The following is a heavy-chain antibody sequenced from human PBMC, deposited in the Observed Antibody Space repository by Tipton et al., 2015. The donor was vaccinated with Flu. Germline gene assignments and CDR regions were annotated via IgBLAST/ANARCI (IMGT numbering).Heavy chain of an antibody. CDR1: GGSISSYY. J-gene: IGHJ4*02. Sequence: TLSLTCTVSGGSISSYYWSWIRQPPGKGLEWIGHIYYSGSTNYNPSLKSRVTISVDTSKNQFSLKLSSVTAADTAVYRCARVMYYYGSGPYYFDYWGQGTLVTVSS. CDR3: ARVMYYYGSGPYYFDY. CDR2: IYYSGST. D-gene: IGHD3-10*01. V-gene: IGHV4-59*01.